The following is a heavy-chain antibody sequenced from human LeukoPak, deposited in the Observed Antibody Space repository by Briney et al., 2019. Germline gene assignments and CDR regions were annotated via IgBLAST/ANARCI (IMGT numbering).Heavy chain of an antibody. CDR3: AREGYSYGYI. D-gene: IGHD5-18*01. V-gene: IGHV1-2*02. J-gene: IGHJ4*02. Sequence: GASVTVSCKASGYAFTFYYMHWVRQAPGQGLEWMGWINPNSGGTNYAQKFQGRVTMTRDTSISTAYMELSGLRSDDTALYYCAREGYSYGYIWGQGTVVTVSS. CDR2: INPNSGGT. CDR1: GYAFTFYY.